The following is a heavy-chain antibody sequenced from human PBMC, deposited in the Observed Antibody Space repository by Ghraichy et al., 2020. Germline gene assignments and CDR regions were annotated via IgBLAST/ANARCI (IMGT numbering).Heavy chain of an antibody. CDR3: ARDFFPGAVTRWSYYFDC. J-gene: IGHJ4*02. CDR2: IWNDGRNK. CDR1: GFTFSSYG. D-gene: IGHD4-17*01. Sequence: GGSLRLSCAAPGFTFSSYGMHWVRQAPGKGLEWVAVIWNDGRNKYYADSVKGRFTISRDNSKNTLYLQMNSLRAEDTAVYYCARDFFPGAVTRWSYYFDCWGPGTLVTVSS. V-gene: IGHV3-33*01.